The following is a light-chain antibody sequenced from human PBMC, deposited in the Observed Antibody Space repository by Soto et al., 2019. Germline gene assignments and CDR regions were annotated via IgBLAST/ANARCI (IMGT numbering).Light chain of an antibody. V-gene: IGLV2-23*01. CDR2: EAY. Sequence: QSALTQPASVSGSPGQSITISCTGSSSDIGSYNLVSWYQKEPGKAPKLVIYEAYTRPSGVSARFSGSKSGNTASLTISGLQAEDEADYYCSSYAGSRTYVVFGGGTKVTVL. CDR3: SSYAGSRTYVV. CDR1: SSDIGSYNL. J-gene: IGLJ2*01.